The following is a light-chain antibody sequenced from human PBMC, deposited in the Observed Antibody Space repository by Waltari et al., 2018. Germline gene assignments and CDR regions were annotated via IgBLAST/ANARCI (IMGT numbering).Light chain of an antibody. V-gene: IGKV2-30*01. CDR3: FQGTHWPPYT. J-gene: IGKJ2*01. CDR2: KVS. CDR1: HSLVNTDGTTY. Sequence: DVVLTQSPLSLPVTLGQPASISCRSSHSLVNTDGTTYLNWFHQRPGQSPRRLIYKVSNRDSGVPDRFSGSGAVTDFTLRISRVEAEDVGLYFCFQGTHWPPYTFGQGTKLEIK.